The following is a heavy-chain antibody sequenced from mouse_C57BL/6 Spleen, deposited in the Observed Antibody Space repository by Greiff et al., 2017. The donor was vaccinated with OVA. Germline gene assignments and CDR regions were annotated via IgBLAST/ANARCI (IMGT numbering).Heavy chain of an antibody. CDR2: IRNKANNHAT. Sequence: EVKVEESGGGLVQPGGSMKLSCAASGFTFSDAWMDWVRQSPEKGLEWVAEIRNKANNHATYYAESVKGRFTISRDDSKSSVYLQMNSLRAEDTGSYYCTPGSSYEDYWYFDVWGTGTTVTVSS. V-gene: IGHV6-6*01. CDR1: GFTFSDAW. J-gene: IGHJ1*03. CDR3: TPGSSYEDYWYFDV. D-gene: IGHD1-1*01.